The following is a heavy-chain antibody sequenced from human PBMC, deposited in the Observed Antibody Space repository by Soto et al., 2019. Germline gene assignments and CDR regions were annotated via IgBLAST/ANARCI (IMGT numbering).Heavy chain of an antibody. D-gene: IGHD2-2*02. CDR3: ARVRCSSTSCYNYFDY. J-gene: IGHJ4*02. V-gene: IGHV1-2*04. CDR1: GYTFTGYY. CDR2: INPNSGGT. Sequence: ASVKVSCKASGYTFTGYYMHWVRQAPGQGLEWMGWINPNSGGTNYAQKFQGWVTMTRDTSISTAYMELSRLRSDDTAVYYFARVRCSSTSCYNYFDYWGQGTLVTVSS.